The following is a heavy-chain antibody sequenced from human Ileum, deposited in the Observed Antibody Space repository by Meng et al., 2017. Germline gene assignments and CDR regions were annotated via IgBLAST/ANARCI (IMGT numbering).Heavy chain of an antibody. Sequence: QVQLLQSGAAVKKPGASVKVSCKASGYTFTRYAMPWVRQAPGQRLEWMGGINTGNGDAKYSQRFKGRVTITRDTSASTVYMERSRLRSEDTTVYYCARGHQNYDILTGSYWGQGTLVTVSS. CDR1: GYTFTRYA. J-gene: IGHJ4*02. CDR3: ARGHQNYDILTGSY. CDR2: INTGNGDA. D-gene: IGHD3-9*01. V-gene: IGHV1-3*04.